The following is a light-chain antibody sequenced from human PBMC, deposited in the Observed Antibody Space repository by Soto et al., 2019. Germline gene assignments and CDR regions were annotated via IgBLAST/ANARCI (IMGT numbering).Light chain of an antibody. Sequence: EVRLTQSPGTLSLSPGERATLSCRASQSVSSSYLAWYQQKPGQAPRLLIYGASSRATGIPARFSGSGSGTDFSLTISRLEPEDFAVYYCHQYGSSPTTLGQGTKVDIK. CDR1: QSVSSSY. V-gene: IGKV3-20*01. J-gene: IGKJ1*01. CDR3: HQYGSSPTT. CDR2: GAS.